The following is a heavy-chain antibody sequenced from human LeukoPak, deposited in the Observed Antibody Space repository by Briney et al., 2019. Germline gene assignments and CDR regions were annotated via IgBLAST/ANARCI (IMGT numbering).Heavy chain of an antibody. CDR3: AREVSTAGPYYYYYYYMDV. Sequence: GASVKVSCTASGYTFTSYGISWVRQAPGQGLECMGWISAYNGNTNYPQKLQGRVTMTTDTSTSTAYMELRSLRSDDTAVYYCAREVSTAGPYYYYYYYMDVWGKGTTVTVSS. CDR2: ISAYNGNT. V-gene: IGHV1-18*01. CDR1: GYTFTSYG. D-gene: IGHD6-13*01. J-gene: IGHJ6*03.